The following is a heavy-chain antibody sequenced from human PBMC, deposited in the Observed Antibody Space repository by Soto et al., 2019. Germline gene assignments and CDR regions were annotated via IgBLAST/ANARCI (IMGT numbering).Heavy chain of an antibody. J-gene: IGHJ6*03. Sequence: ASVKVSCKASGYTFTGYYMHWVRQAPGQGLEWMGWINPNSGGTNYAQKFQGWVTMTRDTSISTAYMELSRLRSDDTAVYYCARGHREGEDYYYYYMDVWGKGTTVTVSS. CDR3: ARGHREGEDYYYYYMDV. D-gene: IGHD1-26*01. V-gene: IGHV1-2*04. CDR2: INPNSGGT. CDR1: GYTFTGYY.